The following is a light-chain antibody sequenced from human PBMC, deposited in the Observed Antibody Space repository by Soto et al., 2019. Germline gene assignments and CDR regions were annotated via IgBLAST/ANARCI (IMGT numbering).Light chain of an antibody. CDR3: SSYTSSSTLV. V-gene: IGLV2-14*01. CDR2: EVS. CDR1: SSDVGGYNY. J-gene: IGLJ1*01. Sequence: QSALTQPASVSGSPGQSITISCTGTSSDVGGYNYVSWYQQHPGKAPKLMIYEVSNRPSGVSNRFSGSKSGNTASLTISGLQAEDVADYYCSSYTSSSTLVFGTGTQVTVL.